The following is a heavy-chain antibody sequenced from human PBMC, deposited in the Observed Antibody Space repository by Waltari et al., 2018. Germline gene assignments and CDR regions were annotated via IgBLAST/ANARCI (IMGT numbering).Heavy chain of an antibody. Sequence: EVLLVESGGGLVRPGGSLRLSCAASGFTFGSYSMNWVRQAPGKGLEWVSSISSSGSYTHYVDSVKGRFTISRDNAKNSLYLQMNTLRAEDTAVYYCARGGWGFYLDDWGQGTLVTSSS. CDR1: GFTFGSYS. CDR3: ARGGWGFYLDD. J-gene: IGHJ4*02. D-gene: IGHD7-27*01. V-gene: IGHV3-21*02. CDR2: ISSSGSYT.